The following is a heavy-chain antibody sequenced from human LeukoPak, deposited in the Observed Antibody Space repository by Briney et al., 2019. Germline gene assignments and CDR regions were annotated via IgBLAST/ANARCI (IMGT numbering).Heavy chain of an antibody. CDR3: ARDKWEPYFDY. CDR1: GGSISSYY. CDR2: IYYSGNT. Sequence: SETLSLTCTVSGGSISSYYWSWIRQPPGKGLEWIGHIYYSGNTNYNPSLKSRVTISVDTSKNQFSLKLSSVTAADTAVYYCARDKWEPYFDYWGQGTLVTVSS. V-gene: IGHV4-59*01. D-gene: IGHD1-26*01. J-gene: IGHJ4*02.